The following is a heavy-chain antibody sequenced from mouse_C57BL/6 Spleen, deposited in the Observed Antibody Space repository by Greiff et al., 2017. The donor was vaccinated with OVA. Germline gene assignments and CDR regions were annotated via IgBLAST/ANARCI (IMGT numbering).Heavy chain of an antibody. J-gene: IGHJ2*01. Sequence: EVQLQQSGPELVKPGASVKLSCKASGYTFTDYYMNWVKQSPGQSLEWIGDINPNNGGTSYNQKFKGKATLTVDKSSNTAYMELRSLTSEDSAVYYCTRSRSVYYFEGWGTGTTLTVAS. CDR1: GYTFTDYY. CDR2: INPNNGGT. V-gene: IGHV1-26*01. CDR3: TRSRSVYYFEG.